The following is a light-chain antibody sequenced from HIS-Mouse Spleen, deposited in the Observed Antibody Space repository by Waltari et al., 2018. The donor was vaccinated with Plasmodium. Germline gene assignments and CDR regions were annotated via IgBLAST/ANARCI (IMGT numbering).Light chain of an antibody. CDR1: ALPKKY. Sequence: SYELTQPPSVSVSPGQTARITCHADALPKKYAYWYQQKSGQAPVLVIYEDSKRPSGIPERFSGSSSGTMATLTISGAQVEDEADYYCYSTDSSGNHRVFGGGTKLTVL. CDR3: YSTDSSGNHRV. J-gene: IGLJ3*02. V-gene: IGLV3-10*01. CDR2: EDS.